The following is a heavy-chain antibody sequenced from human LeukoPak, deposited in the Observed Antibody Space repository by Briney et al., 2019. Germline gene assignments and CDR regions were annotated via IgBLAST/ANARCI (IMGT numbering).Heavy chain of an antibody. Sequence: PGGSLRLSCAASGFTFSSYAMHWVRQAPGKGLEWVAVISYDGSNKYYADSVKGRFTISRDNSKNTLYLQMNSLRAEDTAVCYCAREVGATEAFDIWGQGTMVTVSS. CDR2: ISYDGSNK. V-gene: IGHV3-30-3*01. D-gene: IGHD1-26*01. J-gene: IGHJ3*02. CDR3: AREVGATEAFDI. CDR1: GFTFSSYA.